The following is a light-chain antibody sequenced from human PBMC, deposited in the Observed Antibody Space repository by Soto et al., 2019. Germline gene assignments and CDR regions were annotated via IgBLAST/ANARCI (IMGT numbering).Light chain of an antibody. CDR1: RSNIGTNP. J-gene: IGLJ2*01. CDR3: AAWDDSLNSVI. Sequence: QSVLTQPPSASGTPGQSVSISCSGSRSNIGTNPVNWYQQLPGTAPKLLFYTNTQRPSGVPDRFSASKSGTSASLAISGLQSEDEADYYCAAWDDSLNSVIFGGGTKLIVL. CDR2: TNT. V-gene: IGLV1-44*01.